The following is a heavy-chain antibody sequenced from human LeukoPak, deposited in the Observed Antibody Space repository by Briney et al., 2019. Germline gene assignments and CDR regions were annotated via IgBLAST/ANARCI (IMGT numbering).Heavy chain of an antibody. J-gene: IGHJ4*02. V-gene: IGHV3-23*01. CDR1: GFTFSSYG. Sequence: PGRSLRLSCAASGFTFSSYGMHWVRQSPGKGLEWVSSIHAGGGDPFCADSVQGRCTISRDNSKNTLFLQPSSLRVDDTAIYFCAKGGHHFNPFHNWGRGTLVTVSS. CDR3: AKGGHHFNPFHN. CDR2: IHAGGGDP.